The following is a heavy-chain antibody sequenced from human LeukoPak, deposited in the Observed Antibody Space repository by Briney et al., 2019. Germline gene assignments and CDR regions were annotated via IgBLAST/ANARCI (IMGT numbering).Heavy chain of an antibody. CDR1: GGSFSGYY. V-gene: IGHV4-34*01. CDR2: INHSGST. CDR3: ARGRGTYCGGDCYKRIKYYFDY. J-gene: IGHJ4*02. Sequence: PSETLSLTCAVYGGSFSGYYWSWIRQPPGKGLEWTGEINHSGSTNYNPSLKSRVTISVDTSKNQFSLKLSSVTAADTAVYYCARGRGTYCGGDCYKRIKYYFDYWGQGTLVTVSS. D-gene: IGHD2-21*02.